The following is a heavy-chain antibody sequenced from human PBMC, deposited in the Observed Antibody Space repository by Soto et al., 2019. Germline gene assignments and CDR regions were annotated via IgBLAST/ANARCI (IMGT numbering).Heavy chain of an antibody. CDR3: AYRPCVLGSGWSFAF. CDR2: VHWDDEK. D-gene: IGHD6-19*01. V-gene: IGHV2-5*02. J-gene: IGHJ4*02. Sequence: QITLKESGPTLVIPTQTLTLTCTFSGFSLNTRGVGVGWIRPPPGKALEWVALVHWDDEKRYRPSLRNTLTITKDTTKSQGILITTNMDPVDTTTYCCAYRPCVLGSGWSFAFWGQGILVNVSS. CDR1: GFSLNTRGVG.